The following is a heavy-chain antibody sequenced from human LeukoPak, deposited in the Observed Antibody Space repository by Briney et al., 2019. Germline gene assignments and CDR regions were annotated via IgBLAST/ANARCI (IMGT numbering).Heavy chain of an antibody. V-gene: IGHV4-61*02. CDR2: IYTSGST. CDR1: GGSISSGSYY. Sequence: SQTLSLTCTVSGGSISSGSYYWSWIRQPAGKGLEWIGRIYTSGSTTYNSSLRSRLTISLDTSKNQVSLELTSVTAADTAVYYCAGTRRYCSGGSCYNWFDPWGQGTLVTVSS. J-gene: IGHJ5*02. CDR3: AGTRRYCSGGSCYNWFDP. D-gene: IGHD2-15*01.